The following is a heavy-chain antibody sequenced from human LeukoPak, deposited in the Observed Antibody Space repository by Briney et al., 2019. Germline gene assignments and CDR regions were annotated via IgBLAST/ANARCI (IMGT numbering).Heavy chain of an antibody. CDR2: IIPIFGTA. CDR3: ATTPVTNYYYYGLDV. D-gene: IGHD4-17*01. V-gene: IGHV1-69*06. Sequence: SVKVSCKASGGTFSSYAISWVRQAPGQGLEWMGGIIPIFGTANYAQKFQGRVTITADKSTSTAYMELSSLRSADTAVYYCATTPVTNYYYYGLDVWGQGTTVTVSS. CDR1: GGTFSSYA. J-gene: IGHJ6*01.